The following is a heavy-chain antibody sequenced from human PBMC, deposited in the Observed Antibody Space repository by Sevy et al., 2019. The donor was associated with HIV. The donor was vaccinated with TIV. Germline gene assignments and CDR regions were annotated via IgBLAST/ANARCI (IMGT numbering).Heavy chain of an antibody. Sequence: SETLSLTCTVSGGSISSYYWSWIRQPPGKGLEWIGYIYYSGNTNYNPSLKSRVTISVDTSKNQFSLKLSSVTAADTAVYYCARGLRFLGAFDYWGQGTLVTVSS. D-gene: IGHD3-3*01. CDR1: GGSISSYY. V-gene: IGHV4-59*13. J-gene: IGHJ4*02. CDR2: IYYSGNT. CDR3: ARGLRFLGAFDY.